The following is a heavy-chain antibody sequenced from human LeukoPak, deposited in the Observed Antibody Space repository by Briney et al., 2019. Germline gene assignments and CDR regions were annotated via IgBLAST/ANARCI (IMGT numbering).Heavy chain of an antibody. V-gene: IGHV1-69*05. Sequence: SVKVSCKASGGTFSSYAISWVRQAPGQGLEWMGGIIPIFGTANYAQKFQGRVTITTDESTSTAYMELSSLRSEDTAVYYCARARSPSSGYLLRDHNWFDPWGQGTLVTVSS. J-gene: IGHJ5*02. D-gene: IGHD3-22*01. CDR1: GGTFSSYA. CDR2: IIPIFGTA. CDR3: ARARSPSSGYLLRDHNWFDP.